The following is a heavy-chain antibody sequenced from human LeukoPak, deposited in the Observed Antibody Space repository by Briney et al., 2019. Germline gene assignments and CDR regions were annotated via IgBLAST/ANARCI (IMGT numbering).Heavy chain of an antibody. D-gene: IGHD5-18*01. Sequence: SETLSLTCTVSGGSISSSSYYWGWIRQPPGKGLEWIGSIYYSGSTYYNPSLKSRVTISVDTSQNQFSLKLSSVTAADTAVYYCARADTAMVPFDYWGQGTLVTVSS. CDR1: GGSISSSSYY. V-gene: IGHV4-39*02. J-gene: IGHJ4*02. CDR3: ARADTAMVPFDY. CDR2: IYYSGST.